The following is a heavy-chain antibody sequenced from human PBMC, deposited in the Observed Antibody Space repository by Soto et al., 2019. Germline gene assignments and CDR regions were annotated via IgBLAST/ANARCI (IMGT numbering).Heavy chain of an antibody. CDR3: ATSPFRTPSFGMDV. CDR2: IYPADSDI. V-gene: IGHV5-51*01. J-gene: IGHJ6*02. D-gene: IGHD2-2*01. CDR1: GYSFSSYW. Sequence: GESLKISCKASGYSFSSYWIAWVRQMPGKGLEWMGIIYPADSDIRYSESSEGHVTISVDKSISTAYLQWSSLKASDTAIYYCATSPFRTPSFGMDVWGQGTTVTVSS.